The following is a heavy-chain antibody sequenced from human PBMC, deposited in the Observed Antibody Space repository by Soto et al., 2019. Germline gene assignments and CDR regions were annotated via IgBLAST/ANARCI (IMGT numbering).Heavy chain of an antibody. J-gene: IGHJ4*02. Sequence: PGGSLRLSCAASGFTFTSYAMHWVRQAPGKGLEWVAMISYDRSHTYYADSVKGRFTIFRDNSKNSLYLQLNSLRDEDTAVYYCARSPYYYDSSNYYGYWGQGTLVTVSS. CDR1: GFTFTSYA. V-gene: IGHV3-33*08. CDR2: ISYDRSHT. D-gene: IGHD3-22*01. CDR3: ARSPYYYDSSNYYGY.